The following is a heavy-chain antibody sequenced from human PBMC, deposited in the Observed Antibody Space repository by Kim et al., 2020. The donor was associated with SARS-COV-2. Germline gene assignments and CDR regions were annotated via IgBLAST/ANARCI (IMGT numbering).Heavy chain of an antibody. CDR3: ARDSVRGVWGYYYYGMDV. Sequence: GGSLRLSCAASGFTFSDYYMSWIRQAPGKGLEWVSYISSSGSTIYYADSVKGRFTISRDNAKNSLYLQMNSLRAEDTAVYYCARDSVRGVWGYYYYGMDVWGQGTTVTVSS. J-gene: IGHJ6*02. V-gene: IGHV3-11*01. D-gene: IGHD3-10*01. CDR2: ISSSGSTI. CDR1: GFTFSDYY.